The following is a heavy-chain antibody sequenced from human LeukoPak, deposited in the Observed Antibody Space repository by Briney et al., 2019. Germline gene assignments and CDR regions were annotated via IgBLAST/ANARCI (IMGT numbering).Heavy chain of an antibody. CDR3: ARVRHYDFWSGYSIGDYFDY. CDR1: GGTFSSYA. Sequence: SVKVSCKASGGTFSSYAISWVRQAPGQGLEWMGGIIPIFGTANYAQKFQGRVTITADKSTSTAYMELSSLRSEDTAVYYCARVRHYDFWSGYSIGDYFDYWGQGTLVTVSS. V-gene: IGHV1-69*06. D-gene: IGHD3-3*01. CDR2: IIPIFGTA. J-gene: IGHJ4*02.